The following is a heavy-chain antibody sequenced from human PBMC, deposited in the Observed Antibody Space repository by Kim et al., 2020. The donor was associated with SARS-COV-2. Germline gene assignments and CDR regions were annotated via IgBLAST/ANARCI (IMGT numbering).Heavy chain of an antibody. V-gene: IGHV1-3*01. CDR1: GYTFTSYA. J-gene: IGHJ6*03. Sequence: ASVKVSCKASGYTFTSYAMHWVRQAPGQRLEWMGWINAGNGNTKYSQKFQGRVTITRDTSASTAYMELSSLRSEDTAVYYCARDESNWFRELPMKFYYYYMDVWGKGTTVTVSS. CDR2: INAGNGNT. CDR3: ARDESNWFRELPMKFYYYYMDV. D-gene: IGHD3-10*01.